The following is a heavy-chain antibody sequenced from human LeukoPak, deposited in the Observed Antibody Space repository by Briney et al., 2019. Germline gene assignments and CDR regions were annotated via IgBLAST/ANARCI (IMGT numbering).Heavy chain of an antibody. CDR2: IYASGST. Sequence: SQTLSLTCTVSGGSISNLNYYWSWIRQPAGKGLEWIGRIYASGSTNYNPSLKSRVTMSVDTSKNQFSLKLSSVTAADTAVYYCARSPSVDYYGSGSYYIFDYWGQGTLVTVSS. D-gene: IGHD3-10*01. CDR1: GGSISNLNYY. CDR3: ARSPSVDYYGSGSYYIFDY. V-gene: IGHV4-61*02. J-gene: IGHJ4*02.